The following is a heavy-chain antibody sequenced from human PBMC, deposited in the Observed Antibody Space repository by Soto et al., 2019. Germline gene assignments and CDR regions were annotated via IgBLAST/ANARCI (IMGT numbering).Heavy chain of an antibody. J-gene: IGHJ5*02. V-gene: IGHV1-2*04. CDR2: INPNSGGT. CDR3: AREGYCSSTSWSKVSGLVP. D-gene: IGHD2-2*01. CDR1: GYTFTGYY. Sequence: ASVKVSCKASGYTFTGYYMHWVRQAPGQGLEWMGWINPNSGGTNYAQKFQGWVTMTRDTSISTAYMELSRLRSDDTAVYNCAREGYCSSTSWSKVSGLVPWGKGTLVTVCS.